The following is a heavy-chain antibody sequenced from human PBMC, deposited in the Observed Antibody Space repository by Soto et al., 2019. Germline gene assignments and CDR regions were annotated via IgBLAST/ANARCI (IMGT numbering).Heavy chain of an antibody. V-gene: IGHV3-9*01. D-gene: IGHD4-17*01. CDR2: ISWNSGNI. J-gene: IGHJ4*02. CDR1: GFIFDDYA. Sequence: EVHLVESGGGLVQPGRSLRLSCAASGFIFDDYAMHWVRQAPGKGLEWVSSISWNSGNIGYADSVKGRFTISRDNAKNSLYLQMNSVRGDDTALYYCAKGASTTVFAFNDYWGQGTLVTASS. CDR3: AKGASTTVFAFNDY.